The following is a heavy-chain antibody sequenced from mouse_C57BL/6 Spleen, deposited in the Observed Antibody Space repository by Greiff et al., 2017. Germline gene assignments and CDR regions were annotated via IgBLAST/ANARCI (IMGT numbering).Heavy chain of an antibody. CDR3: VPTGPWFAY. D-gene: IGHD4-1*02. Sequence: QVQLQQPGAELVKPGASVKLSCKASGYTFTSYWMHWVKQRPGQGLEWIGMIHPNSGSTNYNEKFKSKATLTVDKSSSATYMQLSSLTSEDSAVYYCVPTGPWFAYWGQGTLVTVSA. J-gene: IGHJ3*01. CDR2: IHPNSGST. V-gene: IGHV1-64*01. CDR1: GYTFTSYW.